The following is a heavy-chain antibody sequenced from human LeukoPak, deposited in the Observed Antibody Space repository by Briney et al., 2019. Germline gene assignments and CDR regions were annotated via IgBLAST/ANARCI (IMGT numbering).Heavy chain of an antibody. J-gene: IGHJ4*02. CDR1: GFTFSIYA. CDR3: AKAVSPVDVGY. V-gene: IGHV3-23*01. CDR2: ISGSGDST. D-gene: IGHD5-12*01. Sequence: PGGSLRLSCAASGFTFSIYAMSWVRQAPGKGLEWVSAISGSGDSTYYADTVKVRFTISRDNSKNTLNLQMNSLRAEDTAVYFCAKAVSPVDVGYWGRGTLVTVSS.